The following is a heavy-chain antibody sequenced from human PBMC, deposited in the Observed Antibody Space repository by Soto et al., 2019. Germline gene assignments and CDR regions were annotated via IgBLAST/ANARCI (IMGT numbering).Heavy chain of an antibody. CDR3: ARGTSAARLDS. D-gene: IGHD6-6*01. V-gene: IGHV4-31*03. CDR2: IYYSGST. J-gene: IGHJ4*02. Sequence: PSDTLSLTCTVSGGSIISGGYYWIWIRQHPGKGLEWIGYIYYSGSTYYNPSLKSRVTISVDTSKNQFSLKLSSVTAADTAVYYCARGTSAARLDSWGQGTLVTVSS. CDR1: GGSIISGGYY.